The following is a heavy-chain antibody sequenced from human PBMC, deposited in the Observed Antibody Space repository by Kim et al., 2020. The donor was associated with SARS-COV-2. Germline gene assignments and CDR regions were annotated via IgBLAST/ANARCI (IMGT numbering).Heavy chain of an antibody. V-gene: IGHV4-59*08. Sequence: SETLSLTCTVSGDSITNYYWAWIRQPPGRGLEWIGSIYYSGSTSYNPSLKYRLTTSLDTSQSQFSLRLTSVTAADTAVYYCARLGSSSGWFPYYYMDVWGKGTAVTVS. CDR1: GDSITNYY. J-gene: IGHJ6*03. D-gene: IGHD6-19*01. CDR3: ARLGSSSGWFPYYYMDV. CDR2: IYYSGST.